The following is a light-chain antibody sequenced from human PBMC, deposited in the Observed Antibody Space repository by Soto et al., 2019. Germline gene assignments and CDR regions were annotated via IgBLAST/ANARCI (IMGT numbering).Light chain of an antibody. CDR2: AND. J-gene: IGLJ3*02. V-gene: IGLV1-44*01. CDR1: SSNIGTNT. CDR3: AAWDASRSGPV. Sequence: QLVLTQPPSASGTPGRRVTISCSGSSSNIGTNTVNWYQQLPGTAPKLLIYANDQRPSGVPDRFSGSKSGTSASLAISGLQSGDEADYFCAAWDASRSGPVFGGGTQLPVL.